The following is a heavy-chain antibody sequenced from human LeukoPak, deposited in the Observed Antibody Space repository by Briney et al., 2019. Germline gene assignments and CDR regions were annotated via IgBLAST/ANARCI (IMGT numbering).Heavy chain of an antibody. V-gene: IGHV1-2*02. CDR1: GYIFTGYY. CDR3: AREEHQNDAFDI. Sequence: ASVKVSCTASGYIFTGYYMHWVRQAPGQGLEWMGWINPNSGDTNYAQKFQGRVTMTRDTSISTAYMELSRLRSDDTAVYYCAREEHQNDAFDIWGRGTLVTVSS. CDR2: INPNSGDT. J-gene: IGHJ3*02. D-gene: IGHD1-26*01.